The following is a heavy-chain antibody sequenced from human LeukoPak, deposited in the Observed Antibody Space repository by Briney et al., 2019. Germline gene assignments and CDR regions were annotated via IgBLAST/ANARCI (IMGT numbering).Heavy chain of an antibody. CDR1: GYSFTSYW. D-gene: IGHD1-1*01. J-gene: IGHJ4*02. Sequence: GGSLKISCQGSGYSFTSYWVGWVRQLPGKGLEWLGIIYPGDSYTRYSPSFKGQVTISSDKSISTAYLQWSSLKASDAAMYYCVRENMLEAGTGHYFDYWGQGTLVTVSS. CDR3: VRENMLEAGTGHYFDY. V-gene: IGHV5-51*01. CDR2: IYPGDSYT.